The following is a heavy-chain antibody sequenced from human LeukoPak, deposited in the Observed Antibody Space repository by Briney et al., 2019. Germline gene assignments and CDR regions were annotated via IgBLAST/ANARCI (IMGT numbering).Heavy chain of an antibody. J-gene: IGHJ4*02. CDR1: GGSISSYY. CDR2: IYYSGST. CDR3: ASSWDSGYAY. D-gene: IGHD5-12*01. V-gene: IGHV4-59*01. Sequence: SETLSLTCTVSGGSISSYYWSWIRQPPGKGLEWIGYIYYSGSTNYNPSLKGRVTISVDTSKNQFSLKLSSVTAADTAVYYCASSWDSGYAYWGQGTLVTVSS.